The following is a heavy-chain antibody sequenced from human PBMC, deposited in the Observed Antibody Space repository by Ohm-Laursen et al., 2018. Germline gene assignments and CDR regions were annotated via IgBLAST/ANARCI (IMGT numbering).Heavy chain of an antibody. V-gene: IGHV4-4*07. CDR2: MYATGSS. CDR1: GDSINNYY. CDR3: ARRRNFDSSPFDY. Sequence: GTLSLTCTVSGDSINNYYWSWIRQPAGKGLEWIGRMYATGSSNYNPSLNSRVTMSVDTSRNQFSLKLSSVTAADTAVYYCARRRNFDSSPFDYWGQGALVTVSS. D-gene: IGHD3-22*01. J-gene: IGHJ4*02.